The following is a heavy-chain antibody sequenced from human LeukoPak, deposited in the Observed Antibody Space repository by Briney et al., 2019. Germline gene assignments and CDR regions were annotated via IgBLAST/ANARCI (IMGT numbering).Heavy chain of an antibody. D-gene: IGHD5-18*01. J-gene: IGHJ6*03. CDR3: ARGGYSYGSYYYYFYYMDV. CDR2: INPNSGGT. CDR1: GYTFTGYY. V-gene: IGHV1-2*02. Sequence: ASVKVSCKTSGYTFTGYYMHWVRQAPGQGLEWMGWINPNSGGTNYAQKFQGRVTMTRDTSISTAYMELSNLRPEDTAVYYCARGGYSYGSYYYYFYYMDVWGKGTTVTISS.